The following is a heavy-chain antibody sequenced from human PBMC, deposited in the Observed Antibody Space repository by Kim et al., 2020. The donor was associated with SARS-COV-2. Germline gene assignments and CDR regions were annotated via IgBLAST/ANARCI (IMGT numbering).Heavy chain of an antibody. CDR2: MYSSGST. J-gene: IGHJ5*01. CDR1: GASISTYH. D-gene: IGHD4-17*01. V-gene: IGHV4-4*07. Sequence: SETLSLTCAVPGASISTYHWSWIRQPAGKGLEWIGRMYSSGSTMYNPSLRSRVTMSLDTSRNQFSLKLSSVTAADTAVYYCARDHRAAYGDWGFDPWGQGSLVTVSS. CDR3: ARDHRAAYGDWGFDP.